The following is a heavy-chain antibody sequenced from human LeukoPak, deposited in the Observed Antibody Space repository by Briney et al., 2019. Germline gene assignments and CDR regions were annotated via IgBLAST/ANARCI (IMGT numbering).Heavy chain of an antibody. Sequence: PGGSLRLSCAASGFTFSSYGMHWVRQAPGKGLEWVTLIRSDSSNDYYADSVKGRFTIGRDDSKNTLYLQMNSLRPEDTAVYYCLRYPGQGVRGYYMDVWGKGTTVTVSS. CDR2: IRSDSSND. CDR1: GFTFSSYG. J-gene: IGHJ6*03. D-gene: IGHD2-15*01. V-gene: IGHV3-30*02. CDR3: LRYPGQGVRGYYMDV.